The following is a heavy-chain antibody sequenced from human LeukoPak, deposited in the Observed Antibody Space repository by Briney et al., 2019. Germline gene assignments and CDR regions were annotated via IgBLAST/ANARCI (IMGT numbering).Heavy chain of an antibody. Sequence: SVKVSCKASGYTFTSYGISWVRKAPGQGLEWMGGIIPIFGTANYAQKFQGRVTITTDEFTSTAYMELSSLRSEDTAVYYCATDSGSYCFDIWGQGTMVTVSS. CDR1: GYTFTSYG. CDR3: ATDSGSYCFDI. CDR2: IIPIFGTA. D-gene: IGHD1-26*01. V-gene: IGHV1-69*05. J-gene: IGHJ3*02.